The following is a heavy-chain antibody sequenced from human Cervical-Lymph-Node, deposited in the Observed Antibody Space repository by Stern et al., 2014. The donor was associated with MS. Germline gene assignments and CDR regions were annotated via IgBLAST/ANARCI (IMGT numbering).Heavy chain of an antibody. V-gene: IGHV4-31*03. J-gene: IGHJ5*01. Sequence: QLQLQESGPGLVKPSQTLSLTCTVSGGSISSGGYFWSWIRQHPGKGLEWIGYIYHSGSPYYTPSPKSRVSISVATSKNQFSLNLISVTAADTAVYYCARKGAIVPAAIENWFDSWGQGTLVTVSS. CDR2: IYHSGSP. CDR3: ARKGAIVPAAIENWFDS. D-gene: IGHD2-2*01. CDR1: GGSISSGGYF.